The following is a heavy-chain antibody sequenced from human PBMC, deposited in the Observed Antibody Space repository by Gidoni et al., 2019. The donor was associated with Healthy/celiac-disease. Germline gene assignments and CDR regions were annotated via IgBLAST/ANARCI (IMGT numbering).Heavy chain of an antibody. J-gene: IGHJ5*02. V-gene: IGHV4-31*03. CDR1: GGSISSGGYY. Sequence: QVQLQESGPGLVKPSQTLSLTCTVSGGSISSGGYYWSWIRQHPGKGLEWIGYIYYSGSTYYNPSLKSRVTISVDTSKNQFSLKLSSVTAADTAVYYCATQTDVLATAGVDPWGQGTLVTVSS. CDR3: ATQTDVLATAGVDP. D-gene: IGHD5-12*01. CDR2: IYYSGST.